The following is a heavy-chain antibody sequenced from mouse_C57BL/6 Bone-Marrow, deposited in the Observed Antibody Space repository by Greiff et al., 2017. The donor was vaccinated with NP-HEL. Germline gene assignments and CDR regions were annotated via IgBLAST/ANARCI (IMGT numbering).Heavy chain of an antibody. Sequence: VQLQQSGPGLVKPSQSLSLTCSVTGYSITSGYYWNWIRQFPGNKLEWMGYISYDGSNNYNPSLKNRISITRDTSKNQFFLKLNSVTTEYTATYYCASPYYYGSSPFAYWGQGTLVTVSA. D-gene: IGHD1-1*01. CDR2: ISYDGSN. V-gene: IGHV3-6*01. CDR1: GYSITSGYY. CDR3: ASPYYYGSSPFAY. J-gene: IGHJ3*01.